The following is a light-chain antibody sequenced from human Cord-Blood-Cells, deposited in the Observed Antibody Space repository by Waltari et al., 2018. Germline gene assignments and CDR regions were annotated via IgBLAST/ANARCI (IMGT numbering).Light chain of an antibody. J-gene: IGKJ3*01. CDR1: QRVSSN. CDR2: GAS. V-gene: IGKV3-15*01. CDR3: QQYNNWPPLFT. Sequence: EIVMPQSPATLSVSRVERVTLPSRASQRVSSNLAWYQHKPGQTPRPLIYGASARATGIPARFSSSGFETEFTLTISCLQSEDFAVYYFQQYNNWPPLFTFGPGTKVDIK.